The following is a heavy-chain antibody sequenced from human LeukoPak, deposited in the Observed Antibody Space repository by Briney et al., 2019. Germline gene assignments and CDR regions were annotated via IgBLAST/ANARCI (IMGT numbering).Heavy chain of an antibody. CDR1: GGSISSYY. D-gene: IGHD1-26*01. Sequence: SETLSLTCTVSGGSISSYYWSWIRQPAGKGLEWIGRIYTSGSTNYNPSLKSRVTMSVDTSKNQFSLKLSSVTAADTAVYYCARGSIVGATVDAFDIWGQGTMVTVSS. CDR3: ARGSIVGATVDAFDI. J-gene: IGHJ3*02. CDR2: IYTSGST. V-gene: IGHV4-4*07.